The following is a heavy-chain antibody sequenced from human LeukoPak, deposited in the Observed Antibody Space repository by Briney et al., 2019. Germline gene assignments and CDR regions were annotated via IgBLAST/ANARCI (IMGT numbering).Heavy chain of an antibody. CDR1: GGSISSYY. D-gene: IGHD6-13*01. V-gene: IGHV4-4*07. J-gene: IGHJ4*02. CDR3: ARDRLDSSSWYFYYFDY. Sequence: PSETLSLTCTVSGGSISSYYWSWIRQPAGKGLEWIGRIYTSGSTNYNPSLKSRVTMSVDTSKNQFSLKLSSVTAADTAVYYCARDRLDSSSWYFYYFDYWGQGTLVTVSS. CDR2: IYTSGST.